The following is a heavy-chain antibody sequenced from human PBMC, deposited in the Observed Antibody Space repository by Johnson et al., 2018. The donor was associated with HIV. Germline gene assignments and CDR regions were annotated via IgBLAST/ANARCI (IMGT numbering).Heavy chain of an antibody. CDR1: GFTFSSYA. V-gene: IGHV3-7*02. J-gene: IGHJ3*02. CDR2: IKQDGSEK. D-gene: IGHD4-11*01. CDR3: ARGNDYSNYGAFDI. Sequence: VQLVEFGGNVVRPGGSLRLSCTASGFTFSSYAMSWVRQAPGKGLEWVANIKQDGSEKYYVDSVKGRFTISRDNSKNTLYLQMNSLRAEDTAVYYCARGNDYSNYGAFDIWGQGTMVTVSS.